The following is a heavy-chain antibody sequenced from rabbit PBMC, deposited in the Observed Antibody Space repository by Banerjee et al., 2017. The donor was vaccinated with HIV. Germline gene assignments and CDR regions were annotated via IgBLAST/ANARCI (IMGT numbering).Heavy chain of an antibody. CDR2: IYAGSSGST. J-gene: IGHJ2*01. V-gene: IGHV1S45*01. Sequence: QEQLEESGGDLVKPEGSLTLTCTASGFTISSSYWICWVRQAPGKGLEWIACIYAGSSGSTWYASWAKGRFTISKTSSTTMTLQMTSLTAADTATYFCARGGYAAYADYAFDPWGPGTLVTVS. CDR3: ARGGYAAYADYAFDP. D-gene: IGHD6-1*01. CDR1: GFTISSSYW.